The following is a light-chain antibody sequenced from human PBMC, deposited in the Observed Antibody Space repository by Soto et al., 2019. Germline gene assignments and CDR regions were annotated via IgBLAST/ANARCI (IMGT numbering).Light chain of an antibody. CDR1: QSINNY. CDR2: AAS. Sequence: HLSQSPTSLSAAVGDRVTITCRARQSINNYLNWYQQKPGEAPKLLVYAASTLQDGVPSRFSGGGSGTEFTLTISSLQPADFATYYCQQYSNYSRTFGQGTKVDI. V-gene: IGKV1-5*01. J-gene: IGKJ1*01. CDR3: QQYSNYSRT.